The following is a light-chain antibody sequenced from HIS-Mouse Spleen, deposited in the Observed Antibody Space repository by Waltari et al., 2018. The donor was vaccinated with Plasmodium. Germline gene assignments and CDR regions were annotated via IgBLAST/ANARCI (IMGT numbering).Light chain of an antibody. Sequence: SYELTQPPSVSVSPGQTASITCSGDKLGSKYACWYQQKPGQSPVLVIYQDSKRPQGNPERFSGSNAGNTATLTISGTQAMDEADYYCQAWDSSTVVFGGGTKLTVL. CDR1: KLGSKY. V-gene: IGLV3-1*01. CDR3: QAWDSSTVV. J-gene: IGLJ2*01. CDR2: QDS.